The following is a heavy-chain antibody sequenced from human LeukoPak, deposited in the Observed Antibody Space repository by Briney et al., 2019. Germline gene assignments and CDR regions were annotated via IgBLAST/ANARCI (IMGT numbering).Heavy chain of an antibody. CDR1: GCSISSGSYY. Sequence: SGTLSLTCTVSGCSISSGSYYWNWMRQPAGKGLEWLGRIYTSWSTNYNPSLKSRVTISVDTSNNQSSLTLSSLTAADTAVYYCARTYSSPRYYYGMDVWGQGTTVTVPS. V-gene: IGHV4-61*02. CDR2: IYTSWST. J-gene: IGHJ6*02. CDR3: ARTYSSPRYYYGMDV. D-gene: IGHD6-19*01.